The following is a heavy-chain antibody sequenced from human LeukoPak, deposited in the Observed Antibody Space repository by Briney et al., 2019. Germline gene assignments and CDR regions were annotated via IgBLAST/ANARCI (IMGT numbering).Heavy chain of an antibody. CDR3: ARIGYCSSTSCYDFDY. J-gene: IGHJ4*02. V-gene: IGHV5-51*01. CDR1: GYSFTSYW. D-gene: IGHD2-2*01. CDR2: IYPGDSDT. Sequence: KPGESLQISCQGSGYSFTSYWIGWVRQLPGKGLEWMGIIYPGDSDTRYSPSFQGQVTISADKSISTAYLQWSSLKASDTAMYYCARIGYCSSTSCYDFDYWGQGTLVTVSS.